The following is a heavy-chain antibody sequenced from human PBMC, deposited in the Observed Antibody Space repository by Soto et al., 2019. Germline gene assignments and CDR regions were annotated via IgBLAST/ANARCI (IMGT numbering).Heavy chain of an antibody. CDR1: GGSFSGYY. CDR2: INHSGST. V-gene: IGHV4-34*01. J-gene: IGHJ4*02. D-gene: IGHD7-27*01. Sequence: QVQLQQWGAGLLKPSETLSLTCAVYGGSFSGYYWSWIRQPPGKGLEWIGEINHSGSTNYNPSLKSRVTISADTSQNQFSLKLSSVTAADTAVYYCARGWGRIFDYWGQGTRVTVSS. CDR3: ARGWGRIFDY.